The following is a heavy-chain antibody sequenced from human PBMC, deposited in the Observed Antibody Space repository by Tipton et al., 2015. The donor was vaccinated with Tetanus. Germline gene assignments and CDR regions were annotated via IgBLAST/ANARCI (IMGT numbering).Heavy chain of an antibody. V-gene: IGHV3-11*04. J-gene: IGHJ4*02. D-gene: IGHD1-26*01. CDR1: GFTFSDYY. Sequence: GSLRLSCAASGFTFSDYYMSWIRQAPGKGLEWVSYISSSGSTIYYADSVKGRFTISRDNSKNTLYLQMNSLRAEDTAVYYCASLSGSYIQGDFDYWGQGTLVTVSS. CDR2: ISSSGSTI. CDR3: ASLSGSYIQGDFDY.